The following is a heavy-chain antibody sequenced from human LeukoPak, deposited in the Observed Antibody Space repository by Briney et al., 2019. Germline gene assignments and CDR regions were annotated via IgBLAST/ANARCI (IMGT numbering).Heavy chain of an antibody. D-gene: IGHD2-2*01. CDR3: ARVPNIVVVPAAKAHWYFDL. Sequence: GGSLRLSCAASGFTFSSYGMHWVRQAPGKGLEWVAVIWYGGSKKYYADSVKGRFTISRDNAKNSLYLQMNSLRAEDTAVYYCARVPNIVVVPAAKAHWYFDLWGRGTLVTVSS. V-gene: IGHV3-33*08. CDR2: IWYGGSKK. CDR1: GFTFSSYG. J-gene: IGHJ2*01.